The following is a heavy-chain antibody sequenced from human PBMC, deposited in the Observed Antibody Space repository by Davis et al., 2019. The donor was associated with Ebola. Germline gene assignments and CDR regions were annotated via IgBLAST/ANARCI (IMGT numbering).Heavy chain of an antibody. J-gene: IGHJ4*02. CDR3: AKGRDGYNTMEGLDY. D-gene: IGHD5-24*01. V-gene: IGHV3-66*01. CDR2: IYSGGTTKYA. CDR1: GFTVRSTY. Sequence: GESLKISCAASGFTVRSTYMSWVRQAPGKGLEWVSVIYSGGTTKYADYADSVKGRFTISRDYSKNTLYLQMNSLRAEDTAVYYCAKGRDGYNTMEGLDYWGQGTLVTVSS.